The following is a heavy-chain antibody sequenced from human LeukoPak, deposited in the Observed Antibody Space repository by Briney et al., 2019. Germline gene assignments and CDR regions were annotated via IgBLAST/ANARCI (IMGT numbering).Heavy chain of an antibody. Sequence: GGSLRLSCAASGFTFSNAWMSWVCQAPGKGLEWVGRIKSKTDGGTTDYAAPVKGRFTISRDDSKNTLYLQMNSLKTEDTAVYYCTTDQRGDYDSYYFDYWGQGTLVTVSS. CDR2: IKSKTDGGTT. CDR1: GFTFSNAW. J-gene: IGHJ4*02. V-gene: IGHV3-15*01. CDR3: TTDQRGDYDSYYFDY. D-gene: IGHD4-17*01.